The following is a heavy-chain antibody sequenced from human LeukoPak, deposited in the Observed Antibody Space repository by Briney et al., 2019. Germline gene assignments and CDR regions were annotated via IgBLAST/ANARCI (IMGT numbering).Heavy chain of an antibody. CDR2: INWNGGDT. J-gene: IGHJ4*02. V-gene: IGHV3-20*04. CDR3: ATDRMAYGSGSSEDH. D-gene: IGHD3-10*01. CDR1: GFTFEDYG. Sequence: PGGSLRLSCAASGFTFEDYGMSWVDQAPGKGLEWVSGINWNGGDTGYADSVTGRFTISRDNAKNSLYLQMNSLRAEDTALYYCATDRMAYGSGSSEDHWGQGTLVTVSS.